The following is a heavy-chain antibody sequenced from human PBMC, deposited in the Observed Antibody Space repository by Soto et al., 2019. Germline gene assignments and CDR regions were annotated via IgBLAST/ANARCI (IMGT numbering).Heavy chain of an antibody. Sequence: EVQLVESGGGLVQPGGSLRLSCAASGFTFSSYWMSWVRQAPGKGLEWVANIKQDGREKYYVDSVKGRFTISRDNAKNSLYLPMNSLRAEDTDVYYCARGRTGLWRTSHYFDYGSQGTLVTVSS. CDR3: ARGRTGLWRTSHYFDY. CDR2: IKQDGREK. V-gene: IGHV3-7*01. CDR1: GFTFSSYW. D-gene: IGHD2-2*01. J-gene: IGHJ4*02.